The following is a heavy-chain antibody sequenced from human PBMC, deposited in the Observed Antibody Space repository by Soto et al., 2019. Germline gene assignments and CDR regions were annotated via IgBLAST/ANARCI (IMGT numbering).Heavy chain of an antibody. CDR1: GFPFSTYW. CDR3: AREDWYRFDP. CDR2: MSLDGSNK. J-gene: IGHJ5*02. D-gene: IGHD3-9*01. V-gene: IGHV3-7*01. Sequence: PGESLRLSCVASGFPFSTYWMSWVRQAPGKGLEWVAYMSLDGSNKDYVDSVKGRFTISRDNARNSLYLQMNSLRAEDTAVYYCAREDWYRFDPWGQGTLVTVSS.